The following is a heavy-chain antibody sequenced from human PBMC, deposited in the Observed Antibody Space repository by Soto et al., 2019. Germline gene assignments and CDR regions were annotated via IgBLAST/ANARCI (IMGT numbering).Heavy chain of an antibody. CDR2: XSXXXNXK. J-gene: IGHJ4*02. CDR1: GFTLSTYS. Sequence: PGGSLRLSCAASGFTLSTYSMHWVRQAPGKGLEWVXVXSXXXNXKXXXDXXXXRFSISRDTSMHTVYLEMKSLSPEDTGVYFCARGNTAMVQSGLDYWGQGTPVTVSS. CDR3: ARGNTAMVQSGLDY. D-gene: IGHD5-18*01. V-gene: IGHV3-30*01.